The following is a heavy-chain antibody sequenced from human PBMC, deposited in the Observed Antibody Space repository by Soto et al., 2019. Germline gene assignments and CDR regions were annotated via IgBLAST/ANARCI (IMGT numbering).Heavy chain of an antibody. J-gene: IGHJ3*01. CDR3: AARRVVLPAGTEALDV. Sequence: EVQLVESGGGLVQPGGSLRLSCAVSGFTVSSNYLGWVRQAPGKGLELVSVIYSGGSTLSADSVKGRFTLSRDDYKNMLWLQMNSLKAEDTAGYYCAARRVVLPAGTEALDVGGRRTMVTVSS. CDR2: IYSGGST. D-gene: IGHD2-2*01. V-gene: IGHV3-66*01. CDR1: GFTVSSNY.